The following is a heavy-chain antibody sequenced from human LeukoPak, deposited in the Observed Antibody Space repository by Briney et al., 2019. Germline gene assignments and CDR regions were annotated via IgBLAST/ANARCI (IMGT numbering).Heavy chain of an antibody. CDR2: ISSSSNYI. Sequence: GGSLRLSCAASGFTFSSYSMNWVRQAPGKGLEWVSSISSSSNYIYYADSVKGRFTISRDNAKNSLYLQMNSLRAEDTAVYYCARQYCSGGSCYSLFTYYYYMDVWGKGTTVTVSS. D-gene: IGHD2-15*01. CDR3: ARQYCSGGSCYSLFTYYYYMDV. CDR1: GFTFSSYS. J-gene: IGHJ6*03. V-gene: IGHV3-21*01.